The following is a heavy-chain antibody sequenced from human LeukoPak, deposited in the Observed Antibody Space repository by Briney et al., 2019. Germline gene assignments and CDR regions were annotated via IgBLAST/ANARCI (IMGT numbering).Heavy chain of an antibody. Sequence: GGSLRLSCAASGLSFSSFAMSWVRQGPARGLEWVSSIRGNGETFYADSVKGRFTLSSDISRNTVYFQLNNLRVEDTAVYYCARETSAFDIWGQGTMVTVSS. J-gene: IGHJ3*02. CDR1: GLSFSSFA. CDR2: IRGNGET. V-gene: IGHV3-23*01. CDR3: ARETSAFDI.